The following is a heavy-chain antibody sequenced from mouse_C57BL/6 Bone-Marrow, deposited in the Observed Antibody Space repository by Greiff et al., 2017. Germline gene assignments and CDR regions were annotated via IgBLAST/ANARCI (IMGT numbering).Heavy chain of an antibody. J-gene: IGHJ4*01. V-gene: IGHV5-16*01. CDR3: ARDNYGSNYAMDY. D-gene: IGHD1-1*01. Sequence: EVKLVESEGGLVQPGSSMKLSCTASGFTFSDYYMAWVRQVPEKGLEWVANINYDGSSTYYLDSLKSRFIISRDNAKNILYLQMSSLKSEDTATYYCARDNYGSNYAMDYWGQGTSVTVSS. CDR2: INYDGSST. CDR1: GFTFSDYY.